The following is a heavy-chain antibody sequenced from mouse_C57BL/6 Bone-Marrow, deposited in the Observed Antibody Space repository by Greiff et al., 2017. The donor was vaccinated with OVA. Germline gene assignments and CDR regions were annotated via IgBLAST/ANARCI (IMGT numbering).Heavy chain of an antibody. D-gene: IGHD2-5*01. CDR2: IDPETGGT. Sequence: QVQLQQSGAELVRPGASVTLSCKASGYTFTDYEMHWVKQTPVHGLEWIGAIDPETGGTAYNQKFTGKAILTADKSSSTAYMELRSLTSEDSAVYYCASAGAYYSNYVGFAYWGQGTLVTVSA. J-gene: IGHJ3*01. CDR1: GYTFTDYE. V-gene: IGHV1-15*01. CDR3: ASAGAYYSNYVGFAY.